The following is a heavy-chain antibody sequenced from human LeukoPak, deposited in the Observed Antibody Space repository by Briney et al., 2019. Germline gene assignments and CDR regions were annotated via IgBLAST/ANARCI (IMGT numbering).Heavy chain of an antibody. CDR1: GYSISSGYY. D-gene: IGHD3-10*01. CDR2: IYHSGST. J-gene: IGHJ6*03. V-gene: IGHV4-38-2*02. Sequence: SETLSLTCTVSGYSISSGYYWGWIRQPPGKGLEWIGSIYHSGSTYYNPSLRSRVTISVDTSKNQFSLKLSSVTAADTAVYYCSKEGSGSGYYYYYMDVWGKGTTVTVSS. CDR3: SKEGSGSGYYYYYMDV.